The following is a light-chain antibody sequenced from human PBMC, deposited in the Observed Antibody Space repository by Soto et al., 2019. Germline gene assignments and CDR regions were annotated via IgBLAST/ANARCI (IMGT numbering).Light chain of an antibody. CDR1: QSISSN. J-gene: IGKJ3*01. CDR3: PQYNNWPFT. CDR2: GAS. Sequence: EIVMTQSPATLSVSPGERATLSCRASQSISSNLAWYQQKPGQAPRLLIYGASTRATGIPATFSGSGSGKEFTLTISSLQSEDFAVYYCPQYNNWPFTFGPGTKVDIQ. V-gene: IGKV3-15*01.